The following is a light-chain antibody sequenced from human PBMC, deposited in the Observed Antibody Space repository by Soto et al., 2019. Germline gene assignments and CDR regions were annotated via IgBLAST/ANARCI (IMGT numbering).Light chain of an antibody. CDR2: AAS. CDR3: QKYSSAPQT. V-gene: IGKV1-27*01. Sequence: QMTQSPSSLSAPVGDRVTITCRASQGISNSLAWYQQKPGKVPKLLIYAASTLHSGVPSRFSGSGSGTDFTLTISSLQPEDVETYYCQKYSSAPQTFGQGTKVEIK. CDR1: QGISNS. J-gene: IGKJ1*01.